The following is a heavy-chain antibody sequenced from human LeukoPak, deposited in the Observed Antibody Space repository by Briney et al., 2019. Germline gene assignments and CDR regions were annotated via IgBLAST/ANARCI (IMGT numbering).Heavy chain of an antibody. CDR3: AREGENTARAFDI. V-gene: IGHV1-69*06. CDR1: GYTLSNYA. CDR2: ILPIFGTA. J-gene: IGHJ3*02. D-gene: IGHD3-10*01. Sequence: WASVKVSCKASGYTLSNYAISWVRQAPGQGLEWMGGILPIFGTANYAQKFQGRVTSTADKSTSTAYMALSSLRSEDTAVYYCAREGENTARAFDIWGQGTMVTVSS.